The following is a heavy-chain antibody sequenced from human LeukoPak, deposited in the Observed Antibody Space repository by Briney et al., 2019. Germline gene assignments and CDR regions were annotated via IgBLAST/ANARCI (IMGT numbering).Heavy chain of an antibody. J-gene: IGHJ5*02. Sequence: SETLSLTCTVSGYSISSGYYWGWIRPPPGKGLEWIGSIYHSGSTYYNPSLKSRVTISVDTSKNQFSLKLSSVTAADTAVYYCARVAPQTYYDFWSGYPYLNCFDPWGQGTLVTVSS. CDR2: IYHSGST. V-gene: IGHV4-38-2*02. D-gene: IGHD3-3*01. CDR1: GYSISSGYY. CDR3: ARVAPQTYYDFWSGYPYLNCFDP.